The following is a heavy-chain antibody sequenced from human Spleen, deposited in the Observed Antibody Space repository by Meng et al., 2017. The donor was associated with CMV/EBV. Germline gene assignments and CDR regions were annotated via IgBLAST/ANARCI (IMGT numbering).Heavy chain of an antibody. Sequence: GESLKISCAASGFTFSSYEMNWVRQAPGKGLEWVSYISSSGSTIYYADSVKGRFTISRDISKNTLYLQMNSLRAEDTAVYYCARGASGNYYAGYWGQGTLVTVSS. J-gene: IGHJ4*02. CDR3: ARGASGNYYAGY. V-gene: IGHV3-48*03. CDR2: ISSSGSTI. CDR1: GFTFSSYE. D-gene: IGHD1-26*01.